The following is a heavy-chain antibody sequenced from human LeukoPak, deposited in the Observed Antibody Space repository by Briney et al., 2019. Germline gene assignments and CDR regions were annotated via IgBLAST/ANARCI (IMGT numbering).Heavy chain of an antibody. CDR2: ISSSSSYI. Sequence: GGSLRLSCAASGFTFSSYSMKWVRQAPGKGLEWVSSISSSSSYIYYADSVKGRFTISRGNAKNSLYLQMNSLRAEDTAVYYCARDAPAGFGYFDYWGQGTLVTVSS. D-gene: IGHD3-16*01. CDR1: GFTFSSYS. J-gene: IGHJ4*02. V-gene: IGHV3-21*01. CDR3: ARDAPAGFGYFDY.